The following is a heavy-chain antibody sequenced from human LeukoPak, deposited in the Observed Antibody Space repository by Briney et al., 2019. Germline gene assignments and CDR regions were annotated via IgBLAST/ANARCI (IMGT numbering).Heavy chain of an antibody. V-gene: IGHV3-66*04. D-gene: IGHD1-26*01. CDR3: ARPSDMADYFDY. CDR2: IYSGGST. CDR1: GFTVSSNY. J-gene: IGHJ4*02. Sequence: PGGSLRLSCAASGFTVSSNYMSWVRQAPGKGLEWVSVIYSGGSTYYADSVKGRFTISRDNSKNTLYLQMNSLRAEDTAVYYCARPSDMADYFDYWGQGTLVTVSS.